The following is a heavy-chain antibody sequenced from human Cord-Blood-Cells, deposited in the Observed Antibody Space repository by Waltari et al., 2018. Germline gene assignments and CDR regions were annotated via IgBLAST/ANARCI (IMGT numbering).Heavy chain of an antibody. CDR1: GGSISSGGYY. V-gene: IGHV4-31*03. J-gene: IGHJ6*02. D-gene: IGHD5-18*01. CDR2: IYYSGST. Sequence: QVQLQESGPGLVKPSQTLSLTCTVSGGSISSGGYYWSCIRQHPGKGLEWIGYIYYSGSTYYNPSLKSRVTISVDTSKNQFSLKLSSVTAADTAVYYCARERRWIQLYYYYGMDVWGQGTTVTVSS. CDR3: ARERRWIQLYYYYGMDV.